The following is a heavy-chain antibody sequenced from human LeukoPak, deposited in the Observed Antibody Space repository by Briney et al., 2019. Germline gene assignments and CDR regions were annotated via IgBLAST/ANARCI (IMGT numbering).Heavy chain of an antibody. D-gene: IGHD3-9*01. CDR1: GGSISSGGYS. Sequence: SETLSLTCAVSGGSISSGGYSWSWIRQPPGKGLEWIGYIYHSGSTYYNPSLKSRVTISVDRSKNQFSLKLSSVTAADTAVYYCARGAAYYDILTGYYAPPYYYGMDVWGQGTTVTVSS. CDR2: IYHSGST. V-gene: IGHV4-30-2*01. J-gene: IGHJ6*02. CDR3: ARGAAYYDILTGYYAPPYYYGMDV.